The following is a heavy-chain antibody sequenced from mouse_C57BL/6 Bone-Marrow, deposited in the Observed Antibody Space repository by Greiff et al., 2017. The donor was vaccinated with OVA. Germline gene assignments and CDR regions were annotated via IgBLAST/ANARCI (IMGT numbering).Heavy chain of an antibody. CDR2: IDPENGDP. Sequence: VQLQQSGAELVRPGASVKLSCTASGFNIKDDYMHWVKQRPEQGLEWIGWIDPENGDPEYASKFQGKATITADTSSNTAYLQLSSLTSEDTAVYYCTSLLLFAYWGQGTLVTVSA. CDR1: GFNIKDDY. CDR3: TSLLLFAY. J-gene: IGHJ3*01. V-gene: IGHV14-4*01. D-gene: IGHD2-10*01.